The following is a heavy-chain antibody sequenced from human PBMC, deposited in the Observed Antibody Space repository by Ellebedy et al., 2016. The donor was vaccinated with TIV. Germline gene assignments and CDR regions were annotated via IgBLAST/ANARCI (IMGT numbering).Heavy chain of an antibody. CDR3: TGPVSTSSPEC. Sequence: GESLKISXAASGFTFSGSAMHWVRQASGKGLEWVGRIRSKANSYATAYAASVKGRFTISRDDSKNTAYLQMNSLKTEDTAVYYCTGPVSTSSPECWGQGALVTVSS. D-gene: IGHD2-2*01. J-gene: IGHJ4*02. CDR1: GFTFSGSA. V-gene: IGHV3-73*01. CDR2: IRSKANSYAT.